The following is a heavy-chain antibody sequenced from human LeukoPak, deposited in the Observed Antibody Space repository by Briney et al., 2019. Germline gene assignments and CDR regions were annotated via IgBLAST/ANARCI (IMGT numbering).Heavy chain of an antibody. CDR1: GYSFTSYW. V-gene: IGHV5-51*01. CDR3: ARQSYCSSTSCLVYFDY. D-gene: IGHD2-2*01. CDR2: IYPGDSDT. J-gene: IGHJ4*02. Sequence: GESLKISCKGSGYSFTSYWIGWVRQMPGKGLEWMGIIYPGDSDTRYSPSFQGQVTISADKSISTAYLQWSSLKASDTAMYYCARQSYCSSTSCLVYFDYWGQGTLVTVSS.